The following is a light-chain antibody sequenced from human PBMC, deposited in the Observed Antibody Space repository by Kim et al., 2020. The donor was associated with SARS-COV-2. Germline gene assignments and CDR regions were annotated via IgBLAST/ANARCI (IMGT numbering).Light chain of an antibody. CDR1: QTISTW. CDR2: DAS. J-gene: IGKJ1*01. Sequence: DIQMTQSPPTLSASVGGRVTITCRASQTISTWLAWYQQKPGKAPKVLIYDASRLESSVPSRFSGSGSGTEFTLTISSLQPDDFSTYFCQQYDSYPWTFGQGTKVDIK. CDR3: QQYDSYPWT. V-gene: IGKV1-5*01.